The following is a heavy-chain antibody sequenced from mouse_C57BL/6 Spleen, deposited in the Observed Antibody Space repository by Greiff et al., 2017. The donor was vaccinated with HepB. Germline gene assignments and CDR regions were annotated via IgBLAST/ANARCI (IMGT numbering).Heavy chain of an antibody. J-gene: IGHJ4*01. V-gene: IGHV1-69*01. CDR2: IDPSDSYT. Sequence: QVQLQQPGAELVMPGASVKLSCKASGYTFTSYWMHWVKQRPGQGLEWIGEIDPSDSYTNYNQKFKGKSTLTVDKSSSTAYMQLSSLTSEDSAVYYCARSKYYYGSSPLSPMDYWGQGTSVTVSS. CDR3: ARSKYYYGSSPLSPMDY. CDR1: GYTFTSYW. D-gene: IGHD1-1*01.